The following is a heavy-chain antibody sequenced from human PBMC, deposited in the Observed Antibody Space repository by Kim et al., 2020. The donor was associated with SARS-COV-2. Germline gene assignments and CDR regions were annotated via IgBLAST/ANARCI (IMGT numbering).Heavy chain of an antibody. V-gene: IGHV4-34*01. Sequence: SLKSRVTIAVDTSKNQFSLKLSAVTAADTAVYYCARGVSSSWYRAEYFQHWGQGTLVTVSS. D-gene: IGHD6-13*01. J-gene: IGHJ1*01. CDR3: ARGVSSSWYRAEYFQH.